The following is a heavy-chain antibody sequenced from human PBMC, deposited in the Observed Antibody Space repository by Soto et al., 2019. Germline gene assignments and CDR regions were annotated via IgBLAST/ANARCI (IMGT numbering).Heavy chain of an antibody. CDR1: GFTFSSFG. V-gene: IGHV3-30*03. D-gene: IGHD6-13*01. CDR3: ARAAHRSSSGWYADL. CDR2: ISYDGTLQ. J-gene: IGHJ5*02. Sequence: QVQLVESGGGVVQPGASLRLSCLGSGFTFSSFGMHWVRQAPGKGLEWVAIISYDGTLQYYAESLKGRFTISRDDSQNRVFLQMSSLRSDDTALYFCARAAHRSSSGWYADLWGLGTLVTVSS.